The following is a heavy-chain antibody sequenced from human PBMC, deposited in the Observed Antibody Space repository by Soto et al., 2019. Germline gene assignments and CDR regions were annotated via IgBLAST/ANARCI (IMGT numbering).Heavy chain of an antibody. Sequence: QVQLVESGGGVVQPGRSLRLSCAASGFTFSSYGMHWVRQAPGKGLEWVAVISYDGSNKYYADSVKGRFTISRDNSKNTLYLQMNSLRAEDTAVYYCATYEQQLIVDPWGQGTLVTVSS. CDR3: ATYEQQLIVDP. J-gene: IGHJ5*02. V-gene: IGHV3-30*03. CDR1: GFTFSSYG. CDR2: ISYDGSNK. D-gene: IGHD6-13*01.